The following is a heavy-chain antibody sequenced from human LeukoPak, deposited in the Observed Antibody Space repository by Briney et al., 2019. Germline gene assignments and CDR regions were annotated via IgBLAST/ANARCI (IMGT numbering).Heavy chain of an antibody. J-gene: IGHJ6*02. D-gene: IGHD6-19*01. Sequence: PGGSLRLSCAASGFTFSSYGMHWVRQAPGKGLEWVAFIRYDGSNKYYADSVKGRFTISRDNSKNTLYLQMNSLRAEDTAVYYCAKDLGLAVARYYYYYGMDVWGQGTTVTVSS. CDR2: IRYDGSNK. V-gene: IGHV3-30*02. CDR3: AKDLGLAVARYYYYYGMDV. CDR1: GFTFSSYG.